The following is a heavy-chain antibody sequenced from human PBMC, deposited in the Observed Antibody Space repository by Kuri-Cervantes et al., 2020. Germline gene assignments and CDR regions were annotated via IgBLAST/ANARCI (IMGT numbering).Heavy chain of an antibody. CDR1: GFTFSSYS. V-gene: IGHV3-21*04. CDR2: ISSSSSYI. D-gene: IGHD6-19*01. J-gene: IGHJ4*02. Sequence: GESLKISCAASGFTFSSYSMNWVRQAPGKGLEWVSSISSSSSYIYYADSVKGRFTISRDNAKNSLYLQMNSLRAEDTAVYYCARIGYSTGWIDCWGQGTLVTVSS. CDR3: ARIGYSTGWIDC.